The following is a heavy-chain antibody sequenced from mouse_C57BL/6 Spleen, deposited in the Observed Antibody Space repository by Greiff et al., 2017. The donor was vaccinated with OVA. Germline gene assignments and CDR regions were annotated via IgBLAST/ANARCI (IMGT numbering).Heavy chain of an antibody. CDR1: GYAFSSYW. CDR2: IYTGDGDI. D-gene: IGHD2-5*01. V-gene: IGHV1-80*01. Sequence: QVQLQQSGAELVKPGASVKISCKASGYAFSSYWMNWVKQRPGKGLEWIGQIYTGDGDINYKAKFKGKATLTAYKSSSTAYMQLSSLTSEDSAVYFCAREDYSNYEGFAYWGQGTLVTVSA. CDR3: AREDYSNYEGFAY. J-gene: IGHJ3*01.